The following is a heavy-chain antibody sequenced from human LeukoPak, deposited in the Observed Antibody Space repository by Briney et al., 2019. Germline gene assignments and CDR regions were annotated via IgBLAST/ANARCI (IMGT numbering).Heavy chain of an antibody. CDR1: GFTFSSYA. CDR2: ISGSGGST. Sequence: GGSLRLSCAASGFTFSSYAMSWVRQAPGKGLEWVSAISGSGGSTYYADSVKGRFTISRDNAKNSLYLQMNSLRDEDTAVYFCARDRTYYASGHNWFDPWGQGTLVTVSS. D-gene: IGHD3-10*01. CDR3: ARDRTYYASGHNWFDP. V-gene: IGHV3-23*01. J-gene: IGHJ5*02.